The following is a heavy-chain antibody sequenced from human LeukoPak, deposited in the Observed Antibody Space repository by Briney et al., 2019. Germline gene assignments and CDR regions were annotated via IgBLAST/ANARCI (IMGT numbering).Heavy chain of an antibody. CDR2: ISSSGRTM. D-gene: IGHD3-9*01. Sequence: GGSLRLSCAASGFTFSDYYMSWIRQAPGKGVEWVSYISSSGRTMYYADSVKGRFTISRDNAKNSLYLQMNSLRAEDTAVYYCARLITYYDILTGYYPGAFDVWGQGTMVTVSS. CDR3: ARLITYYDILTGYYPGAFDV. V-gene: IGHV3-11*01. J-gene: IGHJ3*01. CDR1: GFTFSDYY.